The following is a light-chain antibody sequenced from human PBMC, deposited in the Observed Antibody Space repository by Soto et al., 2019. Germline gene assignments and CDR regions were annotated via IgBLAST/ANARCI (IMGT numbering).Light chain of an antibody. CDR1: QGIRND. V-gene: IGKV1-6*01. J-gene: IGKJ4*01. Sequence: AVQMTQSPSSLSASVGDRVTITCQASQGIRNDLGWYQQKPGKAPKLLIYAASRLQSGVPSRFSGSGSGTDFTLTISSLQPEDFETYYCLQDNNDPLTFGGGTKVEIK. CDR2: AAS. CDR3: LQDNNDPLT.